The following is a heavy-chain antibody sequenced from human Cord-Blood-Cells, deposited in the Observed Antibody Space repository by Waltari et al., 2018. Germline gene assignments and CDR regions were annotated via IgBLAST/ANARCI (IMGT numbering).Heavy chain of an antibody. D-gene: IGHD4-4*01. V-gene: IGHV4-59*01. Sequence: QVQLQESGPGLVKPSETLSLTCPVSGGSISSYSWSWIRQPPGKGLEWIGYIYYSGSTNYNPSLKSRVTISVDTSKNQFSLKLSSVTAADTAVYYCASTLRTTVTAFDIWGQGTMVTVSS. CDR1: GGSISSYS. CDR3: ASTLRTTVTAFDI. J-gene: IGHJ3*02. CDR2: IYYSGST.